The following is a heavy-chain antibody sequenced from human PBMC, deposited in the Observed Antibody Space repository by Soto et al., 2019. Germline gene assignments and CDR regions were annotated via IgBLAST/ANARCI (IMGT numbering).Heavy chain of an antibody. CDR2: ISGSGGST. Sequence: EVQLLESGGGLVQPGGSLRLSCAVSGFTFSSYAMSWVRQAPGKGLEWDSAISGSGGSTYYADSVKGRFTISRDNSKNTLYLQMNSLRAEDTAVYYCAKDRAGAVAGTGEFDYWGQGTLVTVSS. J-gene: IGHJ4*02. V-gene: IGHV3-23*01. D-gene: IGHD6-19*01. CDR1: GFTFSSYA. CDR3: AKDRAGAVAGTGEFDY.